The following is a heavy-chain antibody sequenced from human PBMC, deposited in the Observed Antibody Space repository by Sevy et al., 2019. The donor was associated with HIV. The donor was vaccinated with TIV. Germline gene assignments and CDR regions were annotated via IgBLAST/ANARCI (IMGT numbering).Heavy chain of an antibody. D-gene: IGHD5-12*01. CDR3: AKDIGGYSGYDFFGGFDY. CDR1: GFTLDDYA. J-gene: IGHJ4*02. V-gene: IGHV3-9*01. Sequence: GGSLRLSCAASGFTLDDYAMHWVRQAPGKGLEWVSGISWNSGSIGYADSVKGRFTISRDNAKNSLYLQMNSLRAEDTALYYCAKDIGGYSGYDFFGGFDYWGQGTLVTVSS. CDR2: ISWNSGSI.